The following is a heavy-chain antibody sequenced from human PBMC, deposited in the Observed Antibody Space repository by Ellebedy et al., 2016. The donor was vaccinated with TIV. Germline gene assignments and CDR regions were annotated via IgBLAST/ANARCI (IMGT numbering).Heavy chain of an antibody. CDR2: LYPDAKT. CDR3: ARDPGGGGDFGDNWFDP. J-gene: IGHJ5*02. CDR1: GIIFSDYF. D-gene: IGHD2-21*01. Sequence: GESLKISCEASGIIFSDYFMNWVRQAPGKGLEWVSVLYPDAKTNYTDSVNGRFIVYRDSSKNNLYLQINSLTAEDTAVYYCARDPGGGGDFGDNWFDPWGQGTLVTVSS. V-gene: IGHV3-66*01.